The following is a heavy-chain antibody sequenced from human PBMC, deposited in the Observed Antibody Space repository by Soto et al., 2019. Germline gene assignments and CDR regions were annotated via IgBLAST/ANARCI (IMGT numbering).Heavy chain of an antibody. D-gene: IGHD3-22*01. V-gene: IGHV5-10-1*01. CDR1: GYSFAGYW. CDR3: ARQIYDSDTGPNFQYYFDS. CDR2: IDPSDSQT. J-gene: IGHJ4*02. Sequence: GESLKISCKGSGYSFAGYWITWVRQKPGKGLEWMGRIDPSDSQTYYSPSFRGHVTISVAKSITTVSLQWSSLRASDTAMYYCARQIYDSDTGPNFQYYFDSWGQGTPVTVSS.